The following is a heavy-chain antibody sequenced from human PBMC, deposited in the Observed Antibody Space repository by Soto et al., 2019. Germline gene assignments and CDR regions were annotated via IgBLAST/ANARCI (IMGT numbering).Heavy chain of an antibody. J-gene: IGHJ4*02. V-gene: IGHV3-48*02. D-gene: IGHD3-16*01. Sequence: EVQLVESGGGLVQPGGSLRLSCAVSGFTSSTHAMNWVRQAPGKGLEWVAYIHGTRSIIYYADSVKGRFTISRDNAKNSLFLQMDSLRDEDTAVYYCARDARNADYDYWGQGTLVTVSS. CDR2: IHGTRSII. CDR3: ARDARNADYDY. CDR1: GFTSSTHA.